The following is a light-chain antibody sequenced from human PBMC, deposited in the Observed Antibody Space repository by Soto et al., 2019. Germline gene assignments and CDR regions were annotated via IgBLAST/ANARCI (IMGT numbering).Light chain of an antibody. CDR1: SSDVGGYNY. J-gene: IGLJ3*02. Sequence: QSALTQPPSASGSPGQSVTISCTGTSSDVGGYNYVSWYQQYPGRAPKIMIYEVTKRPSGVPDRFSGSKSGNTASLTVSGLQADDEADYYCSSYAASNNFYFVFVGGTKLTVL. CDR3: SSYAASNNFYFV. CDR2: EVT. V-gene: IGLV2-8*01.